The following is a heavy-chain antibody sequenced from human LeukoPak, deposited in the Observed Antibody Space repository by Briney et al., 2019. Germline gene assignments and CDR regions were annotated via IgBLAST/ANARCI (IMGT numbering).Heavy chain of an antibody. Sequence: GGSLRFSCAVSGFIFKDFPMTWVRQAPGKGLEWLSGISAGGDLTFHADSLKGRFTISRDNYKNTLYLQMDSLRAEDTAVYYCAKSLFTSAAGSGRASDIWGQGTIVTVSS. CDR1: GFIFKDFP. J-gene: IGHJ3*02. CDR3: AKSLFTSAAGSGRASDI. V-gene: IGHV3-23*01. D-gene: IGHD3-10*01. CDR2: ISAGGDLT.